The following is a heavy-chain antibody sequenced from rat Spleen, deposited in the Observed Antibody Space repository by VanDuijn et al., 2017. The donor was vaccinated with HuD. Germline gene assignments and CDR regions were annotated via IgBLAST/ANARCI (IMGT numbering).Heavy chain of an antibody. V-gene: IGHV2S12*01. Sequence: QVQLKESGPGLVQPSQTLSLTCTVSGFPLTNYHIHWIRQPPGKGLEWIAAVSSGGNTYYDSTLKSRLSISRDTSKSQVFLKIYSLQTEDTAMYFCTREGHTMDRATYWFAYWGQGTLVTVSS. J-gene: IGHJ3*01. CDR2: VSSGGNT. CDR3: TREGHTMDRATYWFAY. CDR1: GFPLTNYH. D-gene: IGHD1-9*01.